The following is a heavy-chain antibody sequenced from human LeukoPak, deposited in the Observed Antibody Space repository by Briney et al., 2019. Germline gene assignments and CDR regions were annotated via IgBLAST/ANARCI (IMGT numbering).Heavy chain of an antibody. CDR2: INPNSGGT. V-gene: IGHV1-18*01. CDR3: ARDRPVGVLDV. Sequence: ASVKVSCKASGGTFSSYAISWVRQAPGQGLEGMGWINPNSGGTNYAQKLQGRVTMTTDTSTSTAYMELRSMRSDDTAVYYCARDRPVGVLDVWGKGTTVTISS. D-gene: IGHD2-8*02. CDR1: GGTFSSYA. J-gene: IGHJ6*04.